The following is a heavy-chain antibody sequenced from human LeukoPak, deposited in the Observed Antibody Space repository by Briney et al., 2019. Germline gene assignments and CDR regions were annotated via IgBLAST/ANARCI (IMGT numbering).Heavy chain of an antibody. CDR3: ARSDTAMVSARGDY. J-gene: IGHJ4*02. V-gene: IGHV3-30-3*01. CDR2: ISYDGSNK. CDR1: GFTFSSYA. D-gene: IGHD5-18*01. Sequence: PGGSLRLSCAASGFTFSSYAMHWVRQAPGKGLEGVAVISYDGSNKYYADSVKGRFTISRDNSKNTLYLQMNSLRAEDTAVYYCARSDTAMVSARGDYWGQGTLVTVSS.